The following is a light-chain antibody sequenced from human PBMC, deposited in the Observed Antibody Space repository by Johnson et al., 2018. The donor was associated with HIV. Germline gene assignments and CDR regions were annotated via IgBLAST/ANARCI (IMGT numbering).Light chain of an antibody. CDR2: DNN. CDR1: SSNIGNNY. Sequence: HSVLTQPPSVSAAPGQKVTISCSGRSSNIGNNYVSWYQQLPGTAPKLLIYDNNKRPSGIPDRFSGSKSGTSATLGITGLQTGDEADYYCETWDSSLSGVFGTGTKVTVL. V-gene: IGLV1-51*01. J-gene: IGLJ1*01. CDR3: ETWDSSLSGV.